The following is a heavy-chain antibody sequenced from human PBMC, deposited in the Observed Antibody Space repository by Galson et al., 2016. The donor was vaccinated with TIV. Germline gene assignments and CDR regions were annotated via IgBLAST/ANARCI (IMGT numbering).Heavy chain of an antibody. CDR3: ARDCTSSTCRIYYYGMDV. D-gene: IGHD2-15*01. V-gene: IGHV4-38-2*02. J-gene: IGHJ6*02. CDR1: GYSISSGYY. Sequence: ETLSLTCTVSGYSISSGYYWGWIRRPPGKGLEWLGNMHQSGSSYYNPSLKSRLTISVDTSKNQFSLTLRSVTAADSAVYYCARDCTSSTCRIYYYGMDVWGQGTTVTVSS. CDR2: MHQSGSS.